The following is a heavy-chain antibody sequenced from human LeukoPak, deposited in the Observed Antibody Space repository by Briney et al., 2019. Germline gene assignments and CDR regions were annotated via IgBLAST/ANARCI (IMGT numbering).Heavy chain of an antibody. D-gene: IGHD2-2*01. J-gene: IGHJ4*02. Sequence: ASVKVSCKASGYTFTGYYMHWVRQAPGQGLEWMGWINPNSGGTNYAQKFQGRVTMTRDTSISTAYMEQSRLRSDDTAVYYCARDLCSSTSCFSYFDYWGQGTLVTVSS. V-gene: IGHV1-2*02. CDR2: INPNSGGT. CDR3: ARDLCSSTSCFSYFDY. CDR1: GYTFTGYY.